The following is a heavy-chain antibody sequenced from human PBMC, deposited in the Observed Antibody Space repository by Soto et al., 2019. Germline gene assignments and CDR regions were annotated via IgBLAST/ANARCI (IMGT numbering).Heavy chain of an antibody. D-gene: IGHD2-21*02. J-gene: IGHJ4*02. Sequence: QVQLQESGPGLVKPSGTLSLTCAVSGGSISSINWWSWVRQPPGKGLEWIGEIHHSGSTNYNPSLKSRRTISVDKSKHQFSLKLSSVTAADTAVYYCARGVYGRDSLWGRGTLVTVSS. CDR2: IHHSGST. V-gene: IGHV4-4*02. CDR1: GGSISSINW. CDR3: ARGVYGRDSL.